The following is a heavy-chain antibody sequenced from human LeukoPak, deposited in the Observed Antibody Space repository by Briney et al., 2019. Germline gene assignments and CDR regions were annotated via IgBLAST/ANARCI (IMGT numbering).Heavy chain of an antibody. J-gene: IGHJ3*02. Sequence: PSETLSLTCTVSGGSISSSSYYWGWIRQPPGKGLVWIGSIYYSGSTYYNPSLKSRVTISVDTSKNQFSLKLSSVTAADTAVYYCARQAPYDFAEAFDIWGQGTMVTVSS. CDR2: IYYSGST. CDR3: ARQAPYDFAEAFDI. D-gene: IGHD3-3*01. CDR1: GGSISSSSYY. V-gene: IGHV4-39*01.